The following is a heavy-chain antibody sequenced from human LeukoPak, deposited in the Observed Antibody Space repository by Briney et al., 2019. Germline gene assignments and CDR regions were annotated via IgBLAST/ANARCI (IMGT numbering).Heavy chain of an antibody. CDR1: GGSFSGYY. J-gene: IGHJ5*02. D-gene: IGHD2-15*01. V-gene: IGHV4-34*01. CDR3: ARAAVAATPVNWFDP. CDR2: INHSGST. Sequence: SETLSLTCAVYGGSFSGYYWSWIRQPPGKGLEWIGEINHSGSTNYNPSLKSRVTISVDTSKNQFSLKLSSVTAADTAVYYCARAAVAATPVNWFDPWGQGTLVTVSS.